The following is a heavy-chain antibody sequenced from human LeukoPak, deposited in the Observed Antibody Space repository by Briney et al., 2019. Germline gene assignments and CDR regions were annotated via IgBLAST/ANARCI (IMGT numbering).Heavy chain of an antibody. CDR1: GFTFSDYY. J-gene: IGHJ3*02. D-gene: IGHD3-22*01. CDR3: ARVSHPPGGYYDSSGYLDI. V-gene: IGHV3-11*01. Sequence: RGSLRLSCAASGFTFSDYYMSWLRQAPGKGLEWVSYISSSGSTIYYADSVKGRFTISRDNAKNSLYLQMNSLRAEDTAAYYCARVSHPPGGYYDSSGYLDIWGQGTMVTVSS. CDR2: ISSSGSTI.